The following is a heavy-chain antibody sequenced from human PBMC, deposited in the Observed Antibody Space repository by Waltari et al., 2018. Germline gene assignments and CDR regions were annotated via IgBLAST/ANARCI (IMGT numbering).Heavy chain of an antibody. CDR1: GFTLSGYG. D-gene: IGHD2-21*01. V-gene: IGHV3-33*01. Sequence: QVQLVESGGGVVQPGRCLRLSCAASGFTLSGYGWNWVRQAPGNGLEWVAVIWYDGNNKDYADSVKGRFTISRDNSKNTLYLQMNSLRAEDTAVYYCARETSHYYYFDYWGQGTLVTVSS. J-gene: IGHJ4*02. CDR2: IWYDGNNK. CDR3: ARETSHYYYFDY.